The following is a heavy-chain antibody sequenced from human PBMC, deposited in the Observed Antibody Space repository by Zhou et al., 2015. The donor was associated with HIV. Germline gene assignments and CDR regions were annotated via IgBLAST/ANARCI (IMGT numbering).Heavy chain of an antibody. J-gene: IGHJ4*02. CDR3: ARSPQGYCSGGSCYTMAY. Sequence: QVQLVQSGAEVKKPGSSVKVSCKASGGTFSSYAISWVRQAPGQGLEWMGGIIPIFGTANYAQKFQGRVTITADESTSTAYMELSSLRSEDTAVYYCARSPQGYCSGGSCYTMAYWGQGTLVTVSS. V-gene: IGHV1-69*01. CDR1: GGTFSSYA. CDR2: IIPIFGTA. D-gene: IGHD2-15*01.